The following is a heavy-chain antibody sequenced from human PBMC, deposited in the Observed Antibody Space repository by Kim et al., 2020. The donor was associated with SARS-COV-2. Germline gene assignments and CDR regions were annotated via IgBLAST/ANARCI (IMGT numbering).Heavy chain of an antibody. D-gene: IGHD1-26*01. J-gene: IGHJ4*02. Sequence: GGSLRLSCAASGFTFSNAWMSWVRQAPGKGLEWVSRIKSKTDGGTTDYAAPVKGRFTISRDDSKNTLYLQMNSLKTEDTAVYYCTTIVGATDYWGQGTLVTVSS. CDR1: GFTFSNAW. CDR3: TTIVGATDY. V-gene: IGHV3-15*01. CDR2: IKSKTDGGTT.